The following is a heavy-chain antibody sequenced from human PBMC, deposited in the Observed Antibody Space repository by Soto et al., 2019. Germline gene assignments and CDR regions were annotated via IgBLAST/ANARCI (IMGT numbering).Heavy chain of an antibody. CDR3: AREGLLWFGDQIWGRDAFDI. Sequence: GASVKVSCKASGYTFTSYYMHWVRQAPGQGLEWMGIINPSGGSTSYAQKFQGRVTMTRDTSTSTVYMELSSLRSEDTAVYYCAREGLLWFGDQIWGRDAFDIWGQGTMVT. J-gene: IGHJ3*02. V-gene: IGHV1-46*01. CDR1: GYTFTSYY. CDR2: INPSGGST. D-gene: IGHD3-10*01.